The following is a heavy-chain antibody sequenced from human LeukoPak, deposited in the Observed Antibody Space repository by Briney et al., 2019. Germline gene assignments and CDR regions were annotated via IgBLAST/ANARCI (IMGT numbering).Heavy chain of an antibody. D-gene: IGHD3-10*01. CDR2: IYYSGST. CDR3: AREVPGEYYFDH. CDR1: GGSISSYY. J-gene: IGHJ4*02. Sequence: PSETLSLTCTVSGGSISSYYWSWIRQPPGKGLEWIGYIYYSGSTNYNPSLKSRVTISVDTSKNQFSLKLSSVTATDTAVYYCAREVPGEYYFDHWGQGTLVTVSS. V-gene: IGHV4-59*01.